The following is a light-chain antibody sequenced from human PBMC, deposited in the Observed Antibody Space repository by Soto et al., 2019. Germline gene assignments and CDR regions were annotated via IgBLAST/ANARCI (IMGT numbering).Light chain of an antibody. Sequence: EIVLTQSPATLSVSPGEGVTLSCRASQGVGKNFPWYQQKPGQAPSLLIYAASTRATGIPARFSGSGSGTEFTLTISSLQSEDFAVYYCQQYTKWWTFGQGTKVEIK. V-gene: IGKV3-15*01. CDR3: QQYTKWWT. CDR1: QGVGKN. CDR2: AAS. J-gene: IGKJ1*01.